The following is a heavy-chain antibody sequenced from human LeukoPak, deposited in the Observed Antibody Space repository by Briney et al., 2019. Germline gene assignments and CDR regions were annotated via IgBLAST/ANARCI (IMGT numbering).Heavy chain of an antibody. CDR2: MKPDGSQK. CDR3: AIFLYGSGSYYEDY. CDR1: GFTFSLYW. Sequence: PGGSLRLSCAASGFTFSLYWMTWVRQAPGKGLEWVANMKPDGSQKYYVDSVKGRFTISRDDAKNSLYLQMNSLRAEDTALYYCAIFLYGSGSYYEDYWGQGTLVTVSS. J-gene: IGHJ4*02. D-gene: IGHD3-10*01. V-gene: IGHV3-7*03.